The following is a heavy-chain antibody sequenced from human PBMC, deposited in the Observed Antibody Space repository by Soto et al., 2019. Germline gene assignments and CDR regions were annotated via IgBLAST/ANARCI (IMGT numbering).Heavy chain of an antibody. CDR3: ARGFQIIFFCRDTAYSEMYA. CDR2: IYHSGST. J-gene: IGHJ6*02. Sequence: AGTVSLTGSVSVASTSRSNVCSWVLHPPGKGLEWIGEIYHSGSTNYNPSLKSRVTMSADKSKNHSSPKLSCVTGADTAVYYCARGFQIIFFCRDTAYSEMYARCLVNTVTVSS. D-gene: IGHD2-15*01. CDR1: VASTSRSNV. V-gene: IGHV4-4*02.